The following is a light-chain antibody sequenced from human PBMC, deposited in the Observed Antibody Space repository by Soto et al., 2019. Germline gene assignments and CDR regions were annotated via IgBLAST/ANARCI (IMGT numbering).Light chain of an antibody. J-gene: IGLJ1*01. CDR2: DVS. CDR3: SSYTSRSTYV. V-gene: IGLV2-14*01. CDR1: SSDVGNYNY. Sequence: QSALTQPASVSGSPGQSITISCTGTSSDVGNYNYVSWYQQHPGKAPKLMIHDVSNRPSGVSNRFSGSKSGNTASLTISGFQAEDEADYYCSSYTSRSTYVFGTGTKVTVL.